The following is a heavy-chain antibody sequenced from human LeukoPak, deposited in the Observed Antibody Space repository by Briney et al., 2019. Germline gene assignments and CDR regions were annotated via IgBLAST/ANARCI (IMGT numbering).Heavy chain of an antibody. CDR2: IVPILDIT. V-gene: IGHV1-69*04. CDR1: GGTFSNYA. J-gene: IGHJ4*02. Sequence: SVKVSCKASGGTFSNYAITWVRQAPGQGFEFMGRIVPILDITNYAQNFQGRVTITADRSTTTAYMELSSLRSDDTAIYYCATKIGGGPYYFDSWGQGTLVTVSS. CDR3: ATKIGGGPYYFDS. D-gene: IGHD2/OR15-2a*01.